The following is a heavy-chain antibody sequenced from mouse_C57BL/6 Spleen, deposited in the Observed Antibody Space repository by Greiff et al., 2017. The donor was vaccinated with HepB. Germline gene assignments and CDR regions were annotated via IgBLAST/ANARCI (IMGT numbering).Heavy chain of an antibody. J-gene: IGHJ1*03. D-gene: IGHD2-4*01. CDR2: ISYDGSN. CDR3: ARDPPTTMITTWYFDV. V-gene: IGHV3-6*01. Sequence: EVKLQESGPGLVKPSQSLSLTCSVTGYSITSGYYWNWIRQFPGNKLEWMGYISYDGSNNYNPSLKNRISITRDTSKNQFFLKLNSVTTEDTATYYCARDPPTTMITTWYFDVWGTGTTVTVSS. CDR1: GYSITSGYY.